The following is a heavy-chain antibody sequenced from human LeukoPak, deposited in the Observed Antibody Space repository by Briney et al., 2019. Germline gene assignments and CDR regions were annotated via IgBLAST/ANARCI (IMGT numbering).Heavy chain of an antibody. D-gene: IGHD3-22*01. J-gene: IGHJ4*02. CDR2: IIPILGIA. CDR1: GGTFSSYA. CDR3: ASPLGYYYDSSGYSVDY. V-gene: IGHV1-69*04. Sequence: SVKVSCKSSGGTFSSYAISWVRQAPGQGLEWMGRIIPILGIANYAQKFQGRVTITADKSTSTAYMELSSLRSEDTAVYYCASPLGYYYDSSGYSVDYWGQGTLVTVSS.